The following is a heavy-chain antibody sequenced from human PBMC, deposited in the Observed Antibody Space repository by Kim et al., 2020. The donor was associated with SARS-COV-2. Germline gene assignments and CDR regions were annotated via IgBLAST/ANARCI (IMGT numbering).Heavy chain of an antibody. CDR2: ISSSSSYI. D-gene: IGHD6-6*01. CDR1: GFTFSSYS. J-gene: IGHJ3*02. V-gene: IGHV3-21*01. CDR3: ARDGREYSSSGTAFDI. Sequence: GGSLRLSCAASGFTFSSYSMNWVRQAPGKGLEWVSSISSSSSYIYYADSVKGRFTISRDNAKNSLYLQMNSLRAEDTAVYYCARDGREYSSSGTAFDIWGQGTMVTVSS.